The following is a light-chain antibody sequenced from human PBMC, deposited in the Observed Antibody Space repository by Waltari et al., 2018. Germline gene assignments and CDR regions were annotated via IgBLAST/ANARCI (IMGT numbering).Light chain of an antibody. V-gene: IGLV1-40*01. Sequence: QSVLTQPPSVSGAPGQRVTISCTGSSSNIGAGYYVTWYQQLPGTAPKLLIYDNNNRPSGVPDRFSGSKSGTSASLAITGLQAEDEADYYCQSYDRSLSGSVFGGGTKLTVL. CDR3: QSYDRSLSGSV. J-gene: IGLJ2*01. CDR2: DNN. CDR1: SSNIGAGYY.